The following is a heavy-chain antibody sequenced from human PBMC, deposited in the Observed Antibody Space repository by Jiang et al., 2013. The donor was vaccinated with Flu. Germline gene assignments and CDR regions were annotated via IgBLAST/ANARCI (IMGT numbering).Heavy chain of an antibody. CDR3: AHRQYTSSFGWFDP. CDR1: GFSLSTSGVG. D-gene: IGHD6-13*01. V-gene: IGHV2-5*02. J-gene: IGHJ5*02. Sequence: KPTQTLTLTCTFSGFSLSTSGVGVGWIRQPPGKALEWLALIYWDDDKRYNPSLKSRLTITKDTSKNQVLLIMTNVDPVDTATYYCAHRQYTSSFGWFDPWGQGTLVTVSS. CDR2: IYWDDDK.